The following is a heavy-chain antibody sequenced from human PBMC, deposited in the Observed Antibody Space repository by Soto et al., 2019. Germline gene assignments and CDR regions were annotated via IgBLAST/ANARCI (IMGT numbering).Heavy chain of an antibody. V-gene: IGHV3-21*06. CDR1: GLTFSSYW. J-gene: IGHJ6*02. CDR3: ARAWAVAGGILDYYGMDV. Sequence: PGGSLRLSCAVSGLTFSSYWMNWVRQAPGKGLEWVSSISSSSSYIYYADSVKGRFTISRDNAKNSLYLQMNSLRAEDTAVYYCARAWAVAGGILDYYGMDVWGQGTTVTVSS. D-gene: IGHD6-19*01. CDR2: ISSSSSYI.